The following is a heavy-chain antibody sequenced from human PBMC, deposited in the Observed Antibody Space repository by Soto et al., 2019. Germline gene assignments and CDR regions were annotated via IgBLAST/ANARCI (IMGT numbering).Heavy chain of an antibody. CDR2: INPKSGGT. V-gene: IGHV1-2*04. J-gene: IGHJ6*02. CDR3: ARTLVADYDSSGYYAYYYGMDV. D-gene: IGHD3-22*01. CDR1: GYSFTDYH. Sequence: ASVKVSCKASGYSFTDYHIHWVRQAPGQGLEWLGRINPKSGGTSTAQKFQGWVTMTRDTSISTAYMELSRLRSDDTAVYYCARTLVADYDSSGYYAYYYGMDVWGQGTTVTVSS.